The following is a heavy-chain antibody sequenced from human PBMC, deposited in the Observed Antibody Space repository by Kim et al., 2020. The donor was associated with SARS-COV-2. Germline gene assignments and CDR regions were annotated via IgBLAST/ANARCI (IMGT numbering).Heavy chain of an antibody. CDR3: ARARVYRY. D-gene: IGHD3-16*02. J-gene: IGHJ4*02. Sequence: SETLSLTCAVYGGSFSGYYWSWIRQPPGKGLEWIGEINHSGSTNYNPSLKSRVTISVDTSKNQFSLKLSSVTAADTAVYYCARARVYRYWGQGTLVTVSS. V-gene: IGHV4-34*01. CDR2: INHSGST. CDR1: GGSFSGYY.